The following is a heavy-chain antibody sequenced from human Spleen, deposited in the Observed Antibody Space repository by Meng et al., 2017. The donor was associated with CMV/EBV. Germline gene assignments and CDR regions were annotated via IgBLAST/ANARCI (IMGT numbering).Heavy chain of an antibody. CDR2: INHFGGT. V-gene: IGHV4-34*01. CDR3: ARGGRYSYGSGIHFDY. D-gene: IGHD3-10*01. Sequence: GSLRLSCVVYGGSFSDYYWTWIRQPPGKGLEWIGEINHFGGTNYNPSLKSRVTISADTSKNQFSLKLSSVTAADTAVYYCARGGRYSYGSGIHFDYWGQGTLVTVSS. J-gene: IGHJ4*02. CDR1: GGSFSDYY.